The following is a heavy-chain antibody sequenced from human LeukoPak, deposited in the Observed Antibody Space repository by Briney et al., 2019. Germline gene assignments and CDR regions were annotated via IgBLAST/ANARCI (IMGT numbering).Heavy chain of an antibody. CDR3: ARSDRKYCSGGSCYTFYY. CDR2: TNAGNGNT. J-gene: IGHJ4*02. V-gene: IGHV1-3*01. CDR1: GYTFTSYA. Sequence: ASVKVSCKASGYTFTSYAMHWVRQAPGQRLEWMGWTNAGNGNTKYSQKFQGRVTITRDTSASTAYMELSSLRSEDTAVYYCARSDRKYCSGGSCYTFYYWGQGTLVTVSS. D-gene: IGHD2-15*01.